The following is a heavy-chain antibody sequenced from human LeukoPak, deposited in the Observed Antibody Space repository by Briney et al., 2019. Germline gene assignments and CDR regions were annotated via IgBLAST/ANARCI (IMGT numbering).Heavy chain of an antibody. CDR1: GFTFSSYG. CDR3: ANVWGVVVAARF. V-gene: IGHV3-30*02. D-gene: IGHD2-15*01. Sequence: GGSLRLSCAASGFTFSSYGMHWVRQAPGKGLEWVAFIRYDGSNKYYADSVKGRFTISRDNSKNTLYLQMNSLRAEDTALYYCANVWGVVVAARFWGKGTTVTISS. CDR2: IRYDGSNK. J-gene: IGHJ6*04.